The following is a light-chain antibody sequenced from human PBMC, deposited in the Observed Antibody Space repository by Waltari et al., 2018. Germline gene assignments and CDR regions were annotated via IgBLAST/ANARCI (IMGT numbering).Light chain of an antibody. Sequence: DIHLTQSPISLSASGGAIGTINCRVGQGISSYLNWYREKPGKVPKPLIYRASNLQSGIPSRFSGSGSGTDFALTISSLQPEDVATYYGQRTYNASIFTFGPGTKVDIK. V-gene: IGKV1-27*01. CDR1: QGISSY. CDR3: QRTYNASIFT. CDR2: RAS. J-gene: IGKJ3*01.